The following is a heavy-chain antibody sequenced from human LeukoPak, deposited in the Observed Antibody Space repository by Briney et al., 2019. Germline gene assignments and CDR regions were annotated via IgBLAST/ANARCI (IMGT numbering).Heavy chain of an antibody. V-gene: IGHV3-21*04. CDR2: ISSSSSYI. J-gene: IGHJ5*02. CDR1: GFTFSSYS. CDR3: ARSSIAAAVVNWFDP. Sequence: PGGSLRLSCAASGFTFSSYSMNWVRQAPGKGLEWASSISSSSSYIYYADSVKGRFTISRDNAKNSLYLQMNSLRAEDTAVYYCARSSIAAAVVNWFDPWGQGTLVTVSS. D-gene: IGHD6-13*01.